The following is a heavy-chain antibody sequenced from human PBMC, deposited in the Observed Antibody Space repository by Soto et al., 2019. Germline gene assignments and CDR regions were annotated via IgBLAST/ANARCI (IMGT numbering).Heavy chain of an antibody. CDR3: ARQDGSGSYYFDS. D-gene: IGHD3-10*01. CDR2: IYPGDSDT. V-gene: IGHV5-51*01. Sequence: GESLKISCKPSGYCFAFYWIAWVRQMPGKGLEWMGIIYPGDSDTRYSPSFQGQVTISADKSFSTAYLQWSSLKASDTAMYYCARQDGSGSYYFDSWGQGIRVTVSS. CDR1: GYCFAFYW. J-gene: IGHJ4*02.